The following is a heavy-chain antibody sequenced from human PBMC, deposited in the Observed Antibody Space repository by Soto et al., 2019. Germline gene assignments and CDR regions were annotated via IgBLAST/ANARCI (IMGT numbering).Heavy chain of an antibody. CDR3: ARELHYYDSSGYPYYFDY. J-gene: IGHJ4*02. CDR2: INHSGST. D-gene: IGHD3-22*01. Sequence: PSETLSLTCAVYGGSFSGYYWSWIRQPPGKGLEWIGEINHSGSTNYNPSLKSRVTISVDTSKNQFSLKLSSVTAADTAVYYCARELHYYDSSGYPYYFDYWGQGTLVT. V-gene: IGHV4-34*01. CDR1: GGSFSGYY.